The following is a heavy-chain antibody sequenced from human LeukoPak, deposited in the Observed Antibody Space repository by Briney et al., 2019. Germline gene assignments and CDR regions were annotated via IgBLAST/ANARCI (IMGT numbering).Heavy chain of an antibody. J-gene: IGHJ4*02. D-gene: IGHD6-13*01. CDR3: ARSSWHDY. V-gene: IGHV3-30-3*01. CDR1: GFTFSSYA. CDR2: ISYDGSNK. Sequence: GGSLRLSCAASGFTFSSYAMHWVRQAPGKGLEWVAVISYDGSNKYYADSVKGRFTISRDNSKNTLYLQMNSLRAEDTAVYYCARSSWHDYWGQGTLVTVSS.